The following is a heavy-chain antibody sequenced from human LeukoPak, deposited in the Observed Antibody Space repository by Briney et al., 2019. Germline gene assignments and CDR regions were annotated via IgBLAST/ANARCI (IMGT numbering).Heavy chain of an antibody. D-gene: IGHD3-16*01. CDR2: IKQHGTER. CDR1: GIMFSDYW. CDR3: ASDGGPFDH. Sequence: GGSLRLACTASGIMFSDYWMSWVRQAPGKVLEWVANIKQHGTERYYVDSVKGRFTISRDDAKRSVYLQMNSLRVEDTAMYYCASDGGPFDHWGQGILVTVAS. J-gene: IGHJ4*02. V-gene: IGHV3-7*01.